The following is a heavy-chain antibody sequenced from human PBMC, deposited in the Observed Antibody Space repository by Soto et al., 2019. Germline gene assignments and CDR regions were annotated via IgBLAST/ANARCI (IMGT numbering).Heavy chain of an antibody. J-gene: IGHJ4*02. V-gene: IGHV4-30-4*01. Sequence: SETLSLTCSVSGGTINSGDYFWSWIRQPPGKGLEWIGSIFYTGSTYYSPSLKSRASMSMDTSKNPFSLRLRSLTAADTAVYFCARVKATLYRHYYFDYWGQGTPVTVS. CDR2: IFYTGST. CDR3: ARVKATLYRHYYFDY. CDR1: GGTINSGDYF. D-gene: IGHD5-12*01.